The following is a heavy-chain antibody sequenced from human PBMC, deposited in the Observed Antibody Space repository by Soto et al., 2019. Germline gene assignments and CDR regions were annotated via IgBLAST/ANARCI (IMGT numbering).Heavy chain of an antibody. CDR1: GASINNNDYY. V-gene: IGHV4-30-4*01. Sequence: PSETLSLTWTVSGASINNNDYYWIWIRQTPGKGLDWIGYVYYSGSTDYIPSLKSRLSMSIDKSQNRFTLKLNSVTAADTATYYCARMSYFYDKWYFDLWGRGTLVTVSS. CDR3: ARMSYFYDKWYFDL. D-gene: IGHD3-22*01. J-gene: IGHJ2*01. CDR2: VYYSGST.